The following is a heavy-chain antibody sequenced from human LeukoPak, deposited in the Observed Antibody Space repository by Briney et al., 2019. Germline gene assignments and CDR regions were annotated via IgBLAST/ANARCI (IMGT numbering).Heavy chain of an antibody. V-gene: IGHV4-39*07. CDR2: IYYSGST. Sequence: SETLSLTCTVSGGSISSSSYYWGWIRQPPGKGLEWIGSIYYSGSTYYNPSLKSRVTISVDTSKNQFSLRLSSVTAADTAVYYCASLGYYYMDVWGKGTTVTVSS. CDR3: ASLGYYYMDV. J-gene: IGHJ6*03. CDR1: GGSISSSSYY.